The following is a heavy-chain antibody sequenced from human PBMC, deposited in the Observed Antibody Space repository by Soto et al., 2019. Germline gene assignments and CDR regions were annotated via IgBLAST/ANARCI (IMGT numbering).Heavy chain of an antibody. CDR3: ARGCAVAGMGWFDP. CDR1: GGSFSGYY. CDR2: INHSGST. Sequence: LSLTCAVYGGSFSGYYWSWIRQPPGKGLEWIGEINHSGSTNYNPSLKSRVTISVDTSRNQFSLKLSSVTAADTAVYYCARGCAVAGMGWFDPWGQGTLVTV. D-gene: IGHD6-19*01. V-gene: IGHV4-34*01. J-gene: IGHJ5*02.